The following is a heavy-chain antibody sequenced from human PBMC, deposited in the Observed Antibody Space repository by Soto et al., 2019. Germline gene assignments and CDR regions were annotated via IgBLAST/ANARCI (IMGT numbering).Heavy chain of an antibody. V-gene: IGHV4-59*01. Sequence: SETLSLTCTVSGVCFSSYYWSWIRQPPGKGLEWIGYIHYSGSTSYNPSLKSRVTISVDTSKNQLSLKLSSVTAADTAVYYCAKDQLYIRGVIHNWFDPWGQGTLVTVSS. J-gene: IGHJ5*02. CDR3: AKDQLYIRGVIHNWFDP. D-gene: IGHD3-10*02. CDR1: GVCFSSYY. CDR2: IHYSGST.